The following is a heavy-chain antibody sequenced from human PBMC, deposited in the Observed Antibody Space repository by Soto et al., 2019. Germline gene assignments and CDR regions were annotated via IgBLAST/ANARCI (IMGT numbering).Heavy chain of an antibody. V-gene: IGHV4-61*01. Sequence: LCGGSVSSGSYFWSWIRQPPGKGLEWIGYIYNSGNTKYNPSLKSRVTISADTSKNQFSLKLSSVTAADTAVYYCAREGRVATFDYWGQGSLVTVSS. J-gene: IGHJ4*02. CDR3: AREGRVATFDY. CDR1: GGSVSSGSYF. D-gene: IGHD5-12*01. CDR2: IYNSGNT.